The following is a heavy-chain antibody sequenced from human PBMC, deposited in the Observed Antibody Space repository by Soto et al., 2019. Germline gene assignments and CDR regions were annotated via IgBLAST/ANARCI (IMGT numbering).Heavy chain of an antibody. D-gene: IGHD2-2*01. J-gene: IGHJ5*02. Sequence: SETLSLTCTVSGVSVSSNGYYWGWIRQPPGKGLEWIGCVYSSGTTYYSPSLNSRVTISMDTSKSQFSLKLSSVTAADTAVYYCGLATRSLSDWFDPWGQGTLVTVSS. V-gene: IGHV4-39*01. CDR1: GVSVSSNGYY. CDR2: VYSSGTT. CDR3: GLATRSLSDWFDP.